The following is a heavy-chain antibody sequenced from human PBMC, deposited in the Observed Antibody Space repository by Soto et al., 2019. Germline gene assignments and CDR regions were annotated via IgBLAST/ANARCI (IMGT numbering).Heavy chain of an antibody. CDR3: AKDPTGTTRNFDC. Sequence: GGSLRLSCAAFGLTFSNYAMNWVRQAPGKGLEWVSAISGSGGNTYYADSVRGRFTISRDNSKNTLYLQMNSLRAEDTALYYCAKDPTGTTRNFDCWGQGTLVTVSS. CDR2: ISGSGGNT. CDR1: GLTFSNYA. D-gene: IGHD1-7*01. V-gene: IGHV3-23*01. J-gene: IGHJ4*02.